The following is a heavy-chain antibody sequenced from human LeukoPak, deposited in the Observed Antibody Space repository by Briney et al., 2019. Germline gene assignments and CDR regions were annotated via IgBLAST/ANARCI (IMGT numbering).Heavy chain of an antibody. CDR1: GGTFSSYA. D-gene: IGHD1-26*01. V-gene: IGHV1-69*05. CDR2: IIPIFGTA. J-gene: IGHJ5*02. Sequence: GASVKVSCKASGGTFSSYAISWVRQAPGQGLEWMGGIIPIFGTANYAQKFQGRVTMTRDTSTSTVYMELSSLRSEDTAVYYCASAPSRVGATWGQGTLVTVSS. CDR3: ASAPSRVGAT.